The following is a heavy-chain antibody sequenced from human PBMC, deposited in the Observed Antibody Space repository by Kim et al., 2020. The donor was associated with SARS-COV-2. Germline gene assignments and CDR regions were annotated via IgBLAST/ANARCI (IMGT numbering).Heavy chain of an antibody. CDR2: ISYDGSNK. CDR3: AKDPGDYGSGSYNPGGYYYYYGMDV. Sequence: GGSLRLSCAASGFTFSSYGMHWVRQAPGKGLEWVAVISYDGSNKYYADSVKGRFTISRDNSKNTLYLQMNSLRAEDTAVYYCAKDPGDYGSGSYNPGGYYYYYGMDVWGQGTTVTVSS. J-gene: IGHJ6*02. D-gene: IGHD3-10*01. V-gene: IGHV3-30*18. CDR1: GFTFSSYG.